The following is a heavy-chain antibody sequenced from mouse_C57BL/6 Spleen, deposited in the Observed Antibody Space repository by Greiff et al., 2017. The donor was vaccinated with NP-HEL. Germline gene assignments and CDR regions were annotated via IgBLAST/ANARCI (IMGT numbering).Heavy chain of an antibody. CDR1: GFTFSDYY. Sequence: EVQLVESGGGLVQPGGSLKLSCAASGFTFSDYYMYWVRQTPEKRLEWVAYISNGGGSTYYPDTVNGRFSISRDNATNTLYLQMSRLRSEDTAMYYCARVTARAPFAYWGQGTLVTVSA. J-gene: IGHJ3*01. V-gene: IGHV5-12*01. CDR3: ARVTARAPFAY. D-gene: IGHD3-2*01. CDR2: ISNGGGST.